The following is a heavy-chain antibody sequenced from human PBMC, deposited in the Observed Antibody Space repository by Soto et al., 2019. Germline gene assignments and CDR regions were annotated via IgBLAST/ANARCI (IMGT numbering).Heavy chain of an antibody. CDR3: ARSQGSSTSLEIYYYYYYGMDV. CDR2: IIPIPGTA. D-gene: IGHD2-2*01. V-gene: IGHV1-69*01. Sequence: QVQLVQSGAEVKKPGSSVKVSCKASGGTFGSYAISWVRQAPGQGLEWMGGIIPIPGTANYAQKFQGRVTIAEDESTSTAYMERSSLRSEGTAVYYCARSQGSSTSLEIYYYYYYGMDVWGQGTTVTVSS. CDR1: GGTFGSYA. J-gene: IGHJ6*02.